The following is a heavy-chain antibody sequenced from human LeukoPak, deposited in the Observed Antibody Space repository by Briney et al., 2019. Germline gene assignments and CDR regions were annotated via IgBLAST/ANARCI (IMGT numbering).Heavy chain of an antibody. CDR1: GFTFSTFA. CDR3: ARDLPPLHY. CDR2: ISYDSTNI. J-gene: IGHJ4*02. Sequence: GGSLRLSCAASGFTFSTFAMHWVRQAPGKGLQWVALISYDSTNIHYADSVRDRFTISRDNSKNTLYLQMNSLRAEDTAVYYCARDLPPLHYWGQGTLVTVSS. V-gene: IGHV3-30-3*01.